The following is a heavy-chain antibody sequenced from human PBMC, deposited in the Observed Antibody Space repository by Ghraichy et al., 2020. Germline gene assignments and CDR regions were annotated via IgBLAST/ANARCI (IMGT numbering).Heavy chain of an antibody. D-gene: IGHD4-23*01. CDR3: AREINGGLDY. V-gene: IGHV3-7*04. J-gene: IGHJ4*02. CDR1: GFTFSNYW. Sequence: WGSLRLSCEASGFTFSNYWMHWVRQAPGKGLEWMANIKPDGSVKHCMDSVKGRFTISRDNAKNSLYFQMNSLRAEDTAVYYCAREINGGLDYWGQGTLVTVSS. CDR2: IKPDGSVK.